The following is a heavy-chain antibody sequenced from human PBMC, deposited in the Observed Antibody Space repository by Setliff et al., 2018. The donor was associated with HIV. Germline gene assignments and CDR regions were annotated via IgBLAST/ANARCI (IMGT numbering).Heavy chain of an antibody. V-gene: IGHV3-30*02. Sequence: GGSLRLSCAASGFIFSDHVMHWVRQAPGKGLEWVAFIRHDGSNKYYADSVKGRFTISRDNSKNTLYLQMNSLRAEDTAVYSCARDQWGYSYGYYYYYYMDVWGKGTTVTVSS. J-gene: IGHJ6*03. CDR1: GFIFSDHV. D-gene: IGHD5-18*01. CDR3: ARDQWGYSYGYYYYYYMDV. CDR2: IRHDGSNK.